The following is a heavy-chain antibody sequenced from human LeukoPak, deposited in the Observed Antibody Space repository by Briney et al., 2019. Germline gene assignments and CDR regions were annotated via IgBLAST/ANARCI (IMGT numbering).Heavy chain of an antibody. V-gene: IGHV4-59*01. D-gene: IGHD4-17*01. CDR3: ARVPTVTTYYLDY. Sequence: SETLSLTCTVSGASISSYFWSWLRQPPGKGLEFIGYVYYSGTTNYNPYLKSRVTMSVDTSKNQFSLKLRSVTAADTAVYYCARVPTVTTYYLDYWGQGTLVTVSS. CDR1: GASISSYF. CDR2: VYYSGTT. J-gene: IGHJ4*02.